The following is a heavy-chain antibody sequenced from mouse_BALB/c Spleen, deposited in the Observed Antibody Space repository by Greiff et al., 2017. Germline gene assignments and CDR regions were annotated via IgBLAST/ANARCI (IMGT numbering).Heavy chain of an antibody. D-gene: IGHD2-1*01. V-gene: IGHV1-4*01. Sequence: VHLVESGAELARPGASVKMSCKASGYTFTSYTMHWVKQRPGQGLEWIGYINPSSGYTNYNQKFKDKATLTADKSSSTAYMQLSSLTSEDSAVYYCARSDYGNVWGQGTTLTVSS. CDR3: ARSDYGNV. CDR1: GYTFTSYT. CDR2: INPSSGYT. J-gene: IGHJ2*01.